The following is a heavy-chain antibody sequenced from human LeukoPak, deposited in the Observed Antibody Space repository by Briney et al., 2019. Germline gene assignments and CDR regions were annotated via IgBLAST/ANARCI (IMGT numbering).Heavy chain of an antibody. D-gene: IGHD3-22*01. J-gene: IGHJ4*02. Sequence: TGGSLRLSCSASGFTFSSYIMHWARQAPGKGLEYVSAITSNGDTTYYADSVKGRATISRDNSKNTLYLQMSSLRAEDTAVYYCVKDDSYYYDSSGRDSWGQGTLVTVSS. V-gene: IGHV3-64D*09. CDR3: VKDDSYYYDSSGRDS. CDR1: GFTFSSYI. CDR2: ITSNGDTT.